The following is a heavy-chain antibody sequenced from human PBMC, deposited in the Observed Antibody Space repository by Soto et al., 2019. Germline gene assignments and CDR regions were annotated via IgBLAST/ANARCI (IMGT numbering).Heavy chain of an antibody. Sequence: QVQLVQSGAEVKKSGSSVKVSCKASGGTFSSYTINWVRQAPGQGLEWMGGNIPIFGTANYAQKFQGRVTITADESTSTAYMELSSLRSEDTAVYYCAIAYNAYSYGEKLDYWGQGTLVTVSS. V-gene: IGHV1-69*12. D-gene: IGHD5-18*01. J-gene: IGHJ4*02. CDR2: NIPIFGTA. CDR3: AIAYNAYSYGEKLDY. CDR1: GGTFSSYT.